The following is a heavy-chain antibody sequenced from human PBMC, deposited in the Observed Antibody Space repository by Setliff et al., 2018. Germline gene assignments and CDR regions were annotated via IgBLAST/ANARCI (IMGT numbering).Heavy chain of an antibody. D-gene: IGHD3-16*01. CDR2: IHYTGRT. Sequence: PSETLSLTCSVYGDSINSDYWAWIRPTPGKGLELIGYIHYTGRTNYNPSLETRVPISLDTSKNEFSLKLNSVTAAETAVYYCAMGEGCNDGICMYPFDFWGQGTLFTVSS. J-gene: IGHJ4*02. V-gene: IGHV4-59*01. CDR1: GDSINSDY. CDR3: AMGEGCNDGICMYPFDF.